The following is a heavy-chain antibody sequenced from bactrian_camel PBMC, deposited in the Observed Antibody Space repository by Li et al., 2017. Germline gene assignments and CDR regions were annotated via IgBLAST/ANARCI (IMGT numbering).Heavy chain of an antibody. Sequence: HVQLVESGGGSVQPGGALTLSCTASGYTGTSYCMAWYRQVPGKEREPVATIRTTTSSTYYSTSVKGRFTICQDNAKSTVTLQMNSLKPEDTARYYCAAATSGSWLGSEPEDDENYGYWGHGTQVTVS. V-gene: IGHV3S1*01. CDR1: GYTGTSYC. CDR2: IRTTTSST. D-gene: IGHD6*01. CDR3: AAATSGSWLGSEPEDDENYGY. J-gene: IGHJ4*01.